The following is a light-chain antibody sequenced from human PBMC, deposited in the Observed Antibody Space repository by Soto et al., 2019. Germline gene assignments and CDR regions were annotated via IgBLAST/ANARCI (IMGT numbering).Light chain of an antibody. Sequence: QSVLTQPASVSGSPGQSITISCTGTSSDVGGYNYVSWYQQHPGKATKLMNYDVSNRPSGVSNRFSGSKSGNTASLTISWLQAGDEADYYCSSYTSSSTLSYVFGTGTKVTVL. V-gene: IGLV2-14*01. J-gene: IGLJ1*01. CDR1: SSDVGGYNY. CDR3: SSYTSSSTLSYV. CDR2: DVS.